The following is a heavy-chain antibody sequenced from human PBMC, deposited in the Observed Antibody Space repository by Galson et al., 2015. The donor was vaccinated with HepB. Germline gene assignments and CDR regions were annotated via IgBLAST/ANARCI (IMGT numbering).Heavy chain of an antibody. Sequence: SLRLSCAAYGFTFSDYYMSWIRQAPGKGLEWVSYISSSSSYTNYADSVKGRFTISRDNAKNSLYLQMNSLRAEDTAVYYCAREGGAVANDYWGQGTLVTVSS. J-gene: IGHJ4*02. CDR2: ISSSSSYT. D-gene: IGHD6-19*01. CDR1: GFTFSDYY. CDR3: AREGGAVANDY. V-gene: IGHV3-11*06.